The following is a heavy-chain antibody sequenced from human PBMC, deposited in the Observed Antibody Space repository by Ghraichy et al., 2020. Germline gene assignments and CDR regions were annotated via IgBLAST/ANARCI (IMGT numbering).Heavy chain of an antibody. V-gene: IGHV1-69*04. CDR2: IIPILGIA. CDR1: GGTFSSYA. D-gene: IGHD4-17*01. Sequence: SVKLSCKASGGTFSSYAISWVRQAPGQGLEWMGRIIPILGIANYAQKFQGRVTITADKSTSTAYMELSSLRSEDTAVYYCARDSPGYGDYVGYWGQGTLVTVSS. CDR3: ARDSPGYGDYVGY. J-gene: IGHJ4*02.